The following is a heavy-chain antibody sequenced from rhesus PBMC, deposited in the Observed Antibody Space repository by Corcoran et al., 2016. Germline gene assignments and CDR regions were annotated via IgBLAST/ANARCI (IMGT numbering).Heavy chain of an antibody. Sequence: QVQLQESGPGLVKPSETLSLTCAVSGGSISDDYYWSWIRQPPGKGLEWIGYIYGRVGGTNYNPSLKNRVTLSGDTSTIQRSRKLSSVTTADTAVYYWARASNWGDDSDGWDSWGQGVVVTVSS. CDR2: IYGRVGGT. V-gene: IGHV4-106*01. D-gene: IGHD3-34*01. J-gene: IGHJ6*01. CDR3: ARASNWGDDSDGWDS. CDR1: GGSISDDYY.